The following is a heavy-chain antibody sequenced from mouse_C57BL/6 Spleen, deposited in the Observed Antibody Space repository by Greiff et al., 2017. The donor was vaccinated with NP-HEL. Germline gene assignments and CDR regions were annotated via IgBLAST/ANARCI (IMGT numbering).Heavy chain of an antibody. J-gene: IGHJ4*01. CDR3: AGQLRLYCAMDY. Sequence: QVQLKQPGAELVKPGALVKVSCKASGYTFTSYWMHWVKQRPGQGLEWIGRIHPSDSDTNYNQKFKGKATLTVDKSSSTAYMQLSSLTSEDSAVYYCAGQLRLYCAMDYWGQGTSVTVSS. D-gene: IGHD3-2*02. CDR1: GYTFTSYW. V-gene: IGHV1-74*01. CDR2: IHPSDSDT.